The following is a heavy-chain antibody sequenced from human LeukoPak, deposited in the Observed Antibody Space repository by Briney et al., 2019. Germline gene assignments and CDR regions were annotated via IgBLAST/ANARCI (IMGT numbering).Heavy chain of an antibody. Sequence: SETLSLTCTVSGGSISSSSYYWGWIRQPPGKGLEWIGTISYSGTTHDNPSLKSRVSISVDTSKNQFSLKVTSVTAADTAVYYCAREWQYQFDYWGQGSLVTVSS. D-gene: IGHD4-11*01. CDR3: AREWQYQFDY. CDR2: ISYSGTT. CDR1: GGSISSSSYY. V-gene: IGHV4-39*07. J-gene: IGHJ4*02.